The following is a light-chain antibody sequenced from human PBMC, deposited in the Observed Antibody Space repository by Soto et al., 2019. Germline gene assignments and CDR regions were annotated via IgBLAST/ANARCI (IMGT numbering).Light chain of an antibody. J-gene: IGKJ3*01. V-gene: IGKV3-20*01. CDR3: QQYGSSPFT. CDR1: QSVSSHF. Sequence: EIVLTQSPGTLSLSPGEGATLSCRASQSVSSHFLAWYQQKPGQAPRLLIYSASSRATGISDRFSGSGSETDFTFTIRRLEPEDFAVYYCQQYGSSPFTFGPGTKVDLK. CDR2: SAS.